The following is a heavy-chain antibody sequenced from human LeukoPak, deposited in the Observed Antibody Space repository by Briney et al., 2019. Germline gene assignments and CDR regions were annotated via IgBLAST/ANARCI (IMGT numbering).Heavy chain of an antibody. V-gene: IGHV3-49*03. CDR2: IRSKAYGGTT. Sequence: GGSLRLSCTASGFTFGDYAMSWFRQAPGKGLEWVGFIRSKAYGGTTEYAASVKGRFTISRDDSKSIAYLQMNSLRAEDTAVYYCARDRTIGELVDYWGQGTLVTVSS. D-gene: IGHD3-10*01. CDR3: ARDRTIGELVDY. CDR1: GFTFGDYA. J-gene: IGHJ4*02.